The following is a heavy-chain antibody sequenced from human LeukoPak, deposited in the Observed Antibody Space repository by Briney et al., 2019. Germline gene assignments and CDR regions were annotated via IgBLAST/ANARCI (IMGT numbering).Heavy chain of an antibody. CDR2: VSYDGSNI. Sequence: GGSLRLSCAASGFIFSTYDMHWVRQAPGKGLEWVAVVSYDGSNIYHAASVQGRFTISRDNSKNTLYLQMNSLRAEDTAVYFCAGRHCSGGGCYFAGADPFDYWGQGTLVTVSS. CDR3: AGRHCSGGGCYFAGADPFDY. CDR1: GFIFSTYD. D-gene: IGHD2-15*01. J-gene: IGHJ4*02. V-gene: IGHV3-30*03.